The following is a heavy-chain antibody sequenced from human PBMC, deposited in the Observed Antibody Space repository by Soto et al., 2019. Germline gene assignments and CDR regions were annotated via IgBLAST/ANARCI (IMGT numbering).Heavy chain of an antibody. V-gene: IGHV2-5*02. CDR1: GFSLTTSGVG. D-gene: IGHD1-1*01. CDR3: PHRAGLQGNWDGGYFAY. Sequence: QITLKESGPTRVKPAQPLTLTCTFSGFSLTTSGVGVGWIRQPPGKALEWLAFIYWDDDKRYNPSLKTRLTTNNDTANNHVVPTMTEMDPVDTASYFCPHRAGLQGNWDGGYFAYWGLGTLGTVSS. J-gene: IGHJ4*02. CDR2: IYWDDDK.